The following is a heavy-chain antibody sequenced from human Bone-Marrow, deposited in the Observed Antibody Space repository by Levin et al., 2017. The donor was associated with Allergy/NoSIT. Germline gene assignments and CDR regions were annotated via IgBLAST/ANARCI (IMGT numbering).Heavy chain of an antibody. CDR3: ATSSGWTGIFDY. D-gene: IGHD6-19*01. Sequence: GGALRLSCAASGLTVSSSYMSWVRQAPGKGLEWVSVIYSEGNTYYADSLKGRFTISRDNSKNTVFLQMNSLRADDTAVYYCATSSGWTGIFDYWGQGTLLTVSS. J-gene: IGHJ4*02. CDR2: IYSEGNT. V-gene: IGHV3-53*01. CDR1: GLTVSSSY.